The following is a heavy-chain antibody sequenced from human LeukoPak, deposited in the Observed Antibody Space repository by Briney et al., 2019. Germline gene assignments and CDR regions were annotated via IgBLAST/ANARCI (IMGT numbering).Heavy chain of an antibody. CDR3: ARVEGDYVWGSYRSYFDY. Sequence: GASVKASCKASGGTLSSNAIGGVRQAPGQGFEWRGRTIPILGIANYAQKFQGRVTITADRSTSTAYMELSSLRSEDTAVYYCARVEGDYVWGSYRSYFDYWGQGTLVTVSS. V-gene: IGHV1-69*04. CDR1: GGTLSSNA. J-gene: IGHJ4*02. D-gene: IGHD3-16*02. CDR2: TIPILGIA.